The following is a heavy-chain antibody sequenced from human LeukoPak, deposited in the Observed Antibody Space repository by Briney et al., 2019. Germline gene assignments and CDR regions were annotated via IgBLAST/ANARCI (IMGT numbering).Heavy chain of an antibody. CDR1: GGTFSSYA. CDR3: AGRDGYNPRAYYFDY. D-gene: IGHD5-12*01. J-gene: IGHJ4*02. Sequence: GASVKVSCKASGGTFSSYAIRWVRQAPGQGLEWMGRIIPILGIANYAQKFQGRVTITADKSTSTAYMELSSLRSEDTAVYYCAGRDGYNPRAYYFDYWGQGTLVTVSS. V-gene: IGHV1-69*04. CDR2: IIPILGIA.